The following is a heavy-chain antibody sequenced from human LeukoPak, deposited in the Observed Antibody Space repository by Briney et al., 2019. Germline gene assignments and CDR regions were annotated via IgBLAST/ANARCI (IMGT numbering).Heavy chain of an antibody. J-gene: IGHJ4*02. CDR2: ISSRSSYI. CDR1: GFTFSTYT. CDR3: ARGCSSTSCYGGSLFLFDY. V-gene: IGHV3-21*01. D-gene: IGHD2-2*01. Sequence: GGSLRLSCAASGFTFSTYTMNWVRQAPGKGLEWVSSISSRSSYIYYADSVKGRFTISRDNAKNSLYLQMNSLRAEDTAVYYCARGCSSTSCYGGSLFLFDYWGQGTLVTVSS.